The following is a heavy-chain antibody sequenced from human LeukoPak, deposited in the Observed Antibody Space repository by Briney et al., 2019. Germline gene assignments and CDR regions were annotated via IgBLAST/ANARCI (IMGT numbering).Heavy chain of an antibody. V-gene: IGHV4-61*02. CDR1: GGSISSGSYY. Sequence: SETLSLTCTVSGGSISSGSYYWSWIRQPAGKGLEWIGRIYTSGSTNYNPSLKSRVTISVDTSKNQFSLKLSSVTAADTAVYYCARSTGFGELNFDYWGQGTLVTVSS. CDR2: IYTSGST. D-gene: IGHD3-10*01. CDR3: ARSTGFGELNFDY. J-gene: IGHJ4*02.